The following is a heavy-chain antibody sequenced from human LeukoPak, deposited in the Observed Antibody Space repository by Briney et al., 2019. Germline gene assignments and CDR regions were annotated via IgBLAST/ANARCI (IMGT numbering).Heavy chain of an antibody. CDR1: GFTFSSYG. J-gene: IGHJ4*02. V-gene: IGHV3-30*18. CDR2: ISYDGSNK. CDR3: AKDRGGYHDY. D-gene: IGHD5-12*01. Sequence: GGSLRLACAPSGFTFSSYGMHRVRQAPGKGLEWVAVISYDGSNKYYADSVKGRFTIARDNSKNTLYLQMNSLRAEDTAVYYCAKDRGGYHDYWGQGTLVTVSS.